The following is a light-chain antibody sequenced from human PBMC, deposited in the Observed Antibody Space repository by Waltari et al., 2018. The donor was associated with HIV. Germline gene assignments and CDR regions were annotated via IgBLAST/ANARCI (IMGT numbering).Light chain of an antibody. CDR3: QALDRSTVV. Sequence: SYELTKPPSVSVSPGPTASITCSGDKLGDKYACWYQQKPRQSPVLVIYQDSKRPSGIPELFSGSNSGNTATLTFSGTQAMDEADYSCQALDRSTVVFGGGTKLTVL. J-gene: IGLJ2*01. CDR1: KLGDKY. V-gene: IGLV3-1*01. CDR2: QDS.